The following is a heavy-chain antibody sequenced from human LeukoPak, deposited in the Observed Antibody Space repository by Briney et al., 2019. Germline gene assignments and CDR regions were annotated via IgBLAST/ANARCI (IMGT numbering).Heavy chain of an antibody. CDR2: IYTSGST. J-gene: IGHJ4*02. Sequence: SETLSLTCTVSGGSISSGSYYWSWIRQPAGKGLEWIGRIYTSGSTNYNPSLKSRVTISVDTSKNQFSLKLSSVTAADTAVYYCARGGDYYDSSGHVDYWGQGTLVTVSS. D-gene: IGHD3-22*01. CDR3: ARGGDYYDSSGHVDY. CDR1: GGSISSGSYY. V-gene: IGHV4-61*02.